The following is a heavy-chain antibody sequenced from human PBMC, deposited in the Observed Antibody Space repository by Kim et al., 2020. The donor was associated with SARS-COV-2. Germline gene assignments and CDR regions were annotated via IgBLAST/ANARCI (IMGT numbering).Heavy chain of an antibody. CDR2: ISAYNGNT. Sequence: ASVKVSCKASGYTFTSYGISWVRQAPGQGLEWMGWISAYNGNTNYAQKLQGRVTMTTDTSTSTAYMELRSLRSDDTAVYYCARDQKGVGIQLWLLYYYYGMDVWGQGTTVTVSS. D-gene: IGHD5-18*01. V-gene: IGHV1-18*01. J-gene: IGHJ6*02. CDR1: GYTFTSYG. CDR3: ARDQKGVGIQLWLLYYYYGMDV.